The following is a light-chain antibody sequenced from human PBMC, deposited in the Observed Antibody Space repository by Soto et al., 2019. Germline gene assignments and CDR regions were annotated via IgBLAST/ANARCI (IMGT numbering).Light chain of an antibody. CDR3: QRDGSAPHT. V-gene: IGKV1-27*01. CDR2: AAS. Sequence: DIQMTQSPSSLSASVGDRVTITCRASQGITNYLAWYQQKPGKVPQLLIYAASTLQSGVPSRFSGSGSGTDFTLAISSLQPDDVATYYGQRDGSAPHTFGPGTKLEIK. CDR1: QGITNY. J-gene: IGKJ2*01.